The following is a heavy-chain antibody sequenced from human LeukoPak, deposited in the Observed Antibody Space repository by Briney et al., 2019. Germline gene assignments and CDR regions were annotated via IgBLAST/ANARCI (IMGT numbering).Heavy chain of an antibody. J-gene: IGHJ4*02. CDR2: INWNGGGT. CDR3: ARGASYYYDSSGYYN. Sequence: GGSLRLSCAASGFTFDDYGMSWVRQAPGKGLEWVSGINWNGGGTGYADSVKGRFTISRDSAKNSLYLQMNTLRVEDTALYYCARGASYYYDSSGYYNWGQGTLVTVSS. CDR1: GFTFDDYG. D-gene: IGHD3-22*01. V-gene: IGHV3-20*04.